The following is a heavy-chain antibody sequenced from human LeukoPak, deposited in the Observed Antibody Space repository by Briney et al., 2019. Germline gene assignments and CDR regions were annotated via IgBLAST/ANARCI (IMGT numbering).Heavy chain of an antibody. D-gene: IGHD6-13*01. Sequence: PGGSLRLSCAASGFSFNGDWMNWVRQAPGKGLEWVANIKPDGSQTYYGDSVKGRFSISRDNAKKLLFLQMNSLRAEDTAVYYCARYAGLPEAQEQWYSSCWYWYFDLWGRGTLVTVSS. CDR1: GFSFNGDW. J-gene: IGHJ2*01. CDR3: ARYAGLPEAQEQWYSSCWYWYFDL. V-gene: IGHV3-7*01. CDR2: IKPDGSQT.